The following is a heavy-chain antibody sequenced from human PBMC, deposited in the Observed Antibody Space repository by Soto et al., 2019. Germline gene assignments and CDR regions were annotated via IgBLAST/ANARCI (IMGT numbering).Heavy chain of an antibody. V-gene: IGHV4-31*01. Sequence: QVQLQESGPGLVKPSQTLSLTGTVSGGSISSGGYYWSWIRKHPGKGLERIGYIYSSGSTYYNPFIKSPVTISVDTAKNQFSMKLSSVTAAETAVYYCARGGTGRYYSLPDYYYGGRGVWGQGTTVTVSS. CDR1: GGSISSGGYY. D-gene: IGHD3-10*01. J-gene: IGHJ6*02. CDR2: IYSSGST. CDR3: ARGGTGRYYSLPDYYYGGRGV.